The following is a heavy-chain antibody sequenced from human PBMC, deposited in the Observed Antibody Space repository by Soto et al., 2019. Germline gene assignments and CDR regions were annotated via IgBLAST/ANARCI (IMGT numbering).Heavy chain of an antibody. V-gene: IGHV3-30*18. Sequence: GGSLRLSCAASGFTFSSYGMHWVRQAPGKGLEWVAVISYDGSNKYYADSVKGRFTISRDNFKNTLYLQMNSLRAEDTAVYYCAKLHEGYFDWLSSGPKFDYWGQGTLVTVSS. CDR2: ISYDGSNK. CDR3: AKLHEGYFDWLSSGPKFDY. D-gene: IGHD3-9*01. J-gene: IGHJ4*02. CDR1: GFTFSSYG.